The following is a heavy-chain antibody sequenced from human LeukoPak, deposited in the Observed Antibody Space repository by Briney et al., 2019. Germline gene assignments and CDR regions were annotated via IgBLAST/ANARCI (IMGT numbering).Heavy chain of an antibody. CDR3: ARYDYYGSGSYGNDY. CDR2: MNPNSGNT. Sequence: ASVKVSCKASGYTFTSYDINWVRQAPGQGLEWMGWMNPNSGNTGYAQKFQGRVTMTRNTSISTAYMELSSLRSEDTAVYYCARYDYYGSGSYGNDYWGQGTLVTVSS. CDR1: GYTFTSYD. D-gene: IGHD3-10*01. V-gene: IGHV1-8*01. J-gene: IGHJ4*02.